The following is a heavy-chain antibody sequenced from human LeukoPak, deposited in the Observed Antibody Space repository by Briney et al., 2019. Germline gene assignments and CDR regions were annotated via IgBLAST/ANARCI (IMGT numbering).Heavy chain of an antibody. V-gene: IGHV4-39*07. J-gene: IGHJ5*02. D-gene: IGHD3-10*01. CDR2: IYYSGST. CDR3: AREESGFSASYNWFDP. Sequence: SETLSLTCTVSGGSISSSRYYWGWIRQPPGKGLEWIGSIYYSGSTNYNPSLKSRVTISVDTSKNQFSLKLSSVTAADTAVYYCAREESGFSASYNWFDPWGQGTLVTVSS. CDR1: GGSISSSRYY.